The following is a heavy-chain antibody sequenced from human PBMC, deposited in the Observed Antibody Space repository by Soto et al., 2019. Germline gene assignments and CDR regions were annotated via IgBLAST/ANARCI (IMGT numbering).Heavy chain of an antibody. CDR1: GFTFSSYD. V-gene: IGHV3-13*01. CDR2: IGTAGDT. J-gene: IGHJ4*02. D-gene: IGHD2-15*01. Sequence: GGSLRLSCAASGFTFSSYDMHWVRQATGKGLEWVSAIGTAGDTYYPGSVKGRFTISRENAKNSLYLQMNSLRAEDTAVYYCARGYCSGGSCYPYFDYWGQGTLVTVSS. CDR3: ARGYCSGGSCYPYFDY.